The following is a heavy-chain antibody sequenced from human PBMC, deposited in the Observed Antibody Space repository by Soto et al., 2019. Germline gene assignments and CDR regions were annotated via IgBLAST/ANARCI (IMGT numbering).Heavy chain of an antibody. CDR1: GFPFANAW. D-gene: IGHD3-16*02. V-gene: IGHV3-15*01. CDR3: TTYDYIWGSDRYRWAY. J-gene: IGHJ4*02. CDR2: VLRKADGGTI. Sequence: EVQLVESGGGLVKPGGSLRLSCAASGFPFANAWMSWVRQVPGKGLEWVARVLRKADGGTIDYAAHVKDGFIISRDDFRNTLHLQMNNLKTEDTAVYYCTTYDYIWGSDRYRWAYWGQGALVTVSS.